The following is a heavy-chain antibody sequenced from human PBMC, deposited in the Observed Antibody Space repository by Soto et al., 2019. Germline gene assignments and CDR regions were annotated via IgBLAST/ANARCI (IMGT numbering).Heavy chain of an antibody. CDR1: GVSISSYF. CDR2: SYYSGST. V-gene: IGHV4-59*12. J-gene: IGHJ4*02. D-gene: IGHD2-21*02. CDR3: ARLRFCGGDCYSHLDY. Sequence: SETLSLTCSVSGVSISSYFWSWIRQAPGRGLEWIGYSYYSGSTNYNPSLRSRVTISVDTSKSQFSLKLSSVTAADTAVYYCARLRFCGGDCYSHLDYWGQGALVTVSS.